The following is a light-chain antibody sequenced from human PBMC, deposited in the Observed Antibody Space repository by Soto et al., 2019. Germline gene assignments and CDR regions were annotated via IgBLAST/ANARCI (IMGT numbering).Light chain of an antibody. Sequence: EIVMTQSPATLSVSPLEIATLSFSASQSVSSNLAWYQQKPGQAPRLLIYGASTRATGIPARFSGSGSGTDFTLTISSLEPEDFAFYFCNQRSNWINFGQGTRLEIK. CDR1: QSVSSN. CDR2: GAS. CDR3: NQRSNWIN. J-gene: IGKJ5*01. V-gene: IGKV3-15*01.